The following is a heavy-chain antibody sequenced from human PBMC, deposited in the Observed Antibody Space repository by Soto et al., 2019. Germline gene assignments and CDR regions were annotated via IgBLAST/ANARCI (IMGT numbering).Heavy chain of an antibody. CDR2: ISSSGSTI. CDR1: GFTFSDYY. J-gene: IGHJ4*02. Sequence: GGSLRLSCAASGFTFSDYYMGWIRQATGKGLEWVSYISSSGSTIYYADSVKGRFTISRDNAKNSLYLQMNSLRAEDTAVYYCARDRFIPPNYDFWSGYVDLDYWGQGTLVTVSS. CDR3: ARDRFIPPNYDFWSGYVDLDY. D-gene: IGHD3-3*01. V-gene: IGHV3-11*01.